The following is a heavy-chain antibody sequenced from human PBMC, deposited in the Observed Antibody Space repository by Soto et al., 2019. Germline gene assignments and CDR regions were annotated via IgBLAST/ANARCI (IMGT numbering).Heavy chain of an antibody. CDR3: TSVPGFY. J-gene: IGHJ4*02. Sequence: EVQLVESGGGLVQPGGSLKLSCAASGFTFSGSAMHWVRQTSGKGLEWLGRIRSKHNNFATEYAASVNGRFTISRDDSNNTAYLQMNSLKTEDTAVYYCTSVPGFYWGQGTLVTVSS. CDR1: GFTFSGSA. CDR2: IRSKHNNFAT. V-gene: IGHV3-73*02.